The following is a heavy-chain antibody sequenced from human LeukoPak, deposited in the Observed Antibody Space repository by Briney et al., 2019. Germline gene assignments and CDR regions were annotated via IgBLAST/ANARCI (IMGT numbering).Heavy chain of an antibody. V-gene: IGHV3-30*18. CDR1: GFTFSTYG. Sequence: GGSLRLSCAASGFTFSTYGMHWVRQAPGKGLEWVAVISYDGSNEYYADSVKGRFAISRDNSKNTLYLQMSSLRAEDTAVYYCAKEFNRGLPDYWGQGTLVTVPS. J-gene: IGHJ4*02. D-gene: IGHD2-21*01. CDR2: ISYDGSNE. CDR3: AKEFNRGLPDY.